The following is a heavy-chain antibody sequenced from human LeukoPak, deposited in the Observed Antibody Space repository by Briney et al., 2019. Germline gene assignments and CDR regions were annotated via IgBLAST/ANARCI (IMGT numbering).Heavy chain of an antibody. J-gene: IGHJ4*02. V-gene: IGHV4-34*01. CDR2: INPSGST. Sequence: SETLSLTCAVYGGSFSGYYWSWIRQPPGKGLEWIGEINPSGSTNYNPSLKSRVTISVDTSKNQFSLKLSSVTAADTAVYYCARALPDNDGSGSYYTGGFDYWGQGTLVTVSS. D-gene: IGHD3-10*01. CDR3: ARALPDNDGSGSYYTGGFDY. CDR1: GGSFSGYY.